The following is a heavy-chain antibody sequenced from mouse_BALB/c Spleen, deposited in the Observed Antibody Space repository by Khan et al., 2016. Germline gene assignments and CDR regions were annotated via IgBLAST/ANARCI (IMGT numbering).Heavy chain of an antibody. CDR3: NPIYDGNSYSVDY. J-gene: IGHJ4*01. V-gene: IGHV14-4*02. CDR1: AFNIKDFY. Sequence: EVQLQEPGAELVTSGASVKLSCTASAFNIKDFYIHWVKQRPDQGLEWIGWIDPENGDAGYAPQFQDKATVTGDSFSNTADLQRRSLASEDTAVYYCNPIYDGNSYSVDYWGQGTSVTVSS. CDR2: IDPENGDA. D-gene: IGHD2-1*01.